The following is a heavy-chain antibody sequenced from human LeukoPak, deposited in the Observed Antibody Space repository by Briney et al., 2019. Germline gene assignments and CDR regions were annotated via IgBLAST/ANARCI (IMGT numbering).Heavy chain of an antibody. CDR2: LYYSGFT. D-gene: IGHD2-21*02. J-gene: IGHJ3*01. Sequence: SETLSLTCTVSGDSVSGYYWSWIRQPPGKGLEWIGYLYYSGFTNYNPSLTSRVTISIDTSNNHFSLKLKSVTAADTAVFYCARGPLAYCGADCSVDAFDVWGQGTVVTVSS. V-gene: IGHV4-59*08. CDR3: ARGPLAYCGADCSVDAFDV. CDR1: GDSVSGYY.